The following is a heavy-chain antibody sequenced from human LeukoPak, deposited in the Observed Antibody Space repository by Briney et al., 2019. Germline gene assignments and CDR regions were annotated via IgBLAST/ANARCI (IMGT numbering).Heavy chain of an antibody. D-gene: IGHD6-19*01. V-gene: IGHV4-4*07. J-gene: IGHJ4*02. CDR1: GGSISSYY. Sequence: KPSETLSLTCTVSGGSISSYYWSWIRQPAGKGLEWVGRIYTSGSTSYNPSLKSRVTMSVDTSKNQFSLKLSSVTAADTAVYYCARDLDSYTSTWYPYSSGWYLDYWGQGTLVPVSS. CDR3: ARDLDSYTSTWYPYSSGWYLDY. CDR2: IYTSGST.